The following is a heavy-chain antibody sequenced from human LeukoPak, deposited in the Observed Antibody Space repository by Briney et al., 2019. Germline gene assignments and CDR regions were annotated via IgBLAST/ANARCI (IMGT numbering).Heavy chain of an antibody. Sequence: GGSLRLSCAASGFTFSSYAMHWVRQAPGKGLEWVAVISYDGSNKYYADSLKGRFTISRDNSKNTLSLQMNSLRAEDTAVYYCARVGPGVYWGQGTLVTVSS. CDR1: GFTFSSYA. CDR2: ISYDGSNK. V-gene: IGHV3-30*04. CDR3: ARVGPGVY. D-gene: IGHD2-8*01. J-gene: IGHJ4*02.